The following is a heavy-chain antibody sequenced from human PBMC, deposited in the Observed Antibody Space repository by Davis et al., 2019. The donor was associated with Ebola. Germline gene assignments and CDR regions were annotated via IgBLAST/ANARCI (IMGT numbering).Heavy chain of an antibody. CDR1: GFTVSSNY. D-gene: IGHD2-15*01. V-gene: IGHV3-66*02. CDR3: ASATGNYYYYGMDV. Sequence: GGSLRLSCAASGFTVSSNYMSWVRQAPGKGLEWVSVIYSGGSTYYADSVKGRFTISRDNSKNTLYLQINSLRAEDTAVYYCASATGNYYYYGMDVWGQGTTVTVSS. CDR2: IYSGGST. J-gene: IGHJ6*02.